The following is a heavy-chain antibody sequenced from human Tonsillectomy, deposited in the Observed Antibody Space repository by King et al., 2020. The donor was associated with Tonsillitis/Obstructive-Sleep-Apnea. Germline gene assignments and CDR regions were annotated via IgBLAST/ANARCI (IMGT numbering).Heavy chain of an antibody. CDR2: IWWDGSNK. V-gene: IGHV3-33*01. Sequence: VPLVESGGGVVQAGTSLRLSCIASGFTFTSYSIHWVRQAPGKGLEWVAVIWWDGSNKYYADSVKGRFSISKDDSKNTVYLQMSSLRAEDTAVYYCARDIYSAGVGYFDAWGQGTLVTVSS. CDR3: ARDIYSAGVGYFDA. CDR1: GFTFTSYS. J-gene: IGHJ4*02. D-gene: IGHD2-8*01.